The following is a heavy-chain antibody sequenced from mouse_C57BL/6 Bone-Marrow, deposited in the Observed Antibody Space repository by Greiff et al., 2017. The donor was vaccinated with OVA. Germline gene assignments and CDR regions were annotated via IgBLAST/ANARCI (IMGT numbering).Heavy chain of an antibody. J-gene: IGHJ4*01. Sequence: EVQLVESGAELVRPGASVKLSCTASGFNIKDDYMHWVKQRPEQGLEWIGWIDPENGDTEYASKFQGKATITADTSSNTAYLQLSSLTSEDTAVYYCTDHYYGSYYYAMDYWGQGTSVTVSS. V-gene: IGHV14-4*01. CDR1: GFNIKDDY. CDR3: TDHYYGSYYYAMDY. D-gene: IGHD1-1*01. CDR2: IDPENGDT.